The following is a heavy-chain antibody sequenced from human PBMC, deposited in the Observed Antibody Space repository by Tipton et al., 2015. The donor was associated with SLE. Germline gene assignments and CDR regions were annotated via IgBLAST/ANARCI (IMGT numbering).Heavy chain of an antibody. CDR2: IYYSGST. V-gene: IGHV4-59*11. J-gene: IGHJ3*02. CDR3: ARRWNRSGWYEDAFDI. D-gene: IGHD6-19*01. CDR1: GGSISSHY. Sequence: TLSLTCTVSGGSISSHYWSWIRQPPGKGLEWIGYIYYSGSTNYNPSLKSRVTISVDTSKNQFSLKLSSVTAADTAVYYCARRWNRSGWYEDAFDIWGQGTMVTVSS.